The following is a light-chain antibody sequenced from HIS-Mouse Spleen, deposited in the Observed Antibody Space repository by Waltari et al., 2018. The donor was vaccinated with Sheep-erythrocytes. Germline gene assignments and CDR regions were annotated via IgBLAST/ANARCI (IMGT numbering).Light chain of an antibody. Sequence: QSALTQPPSASGSPGQSVTISCTGTSSDVGGYNYVSWYQQHPGKAPKPMIYEVSKRPSGGPDLFTGSKSGNTASLTVSGLQAEDEADYYCSSYAGSNNGVFGGGTKLTVL. CDR2: EVS. CDR1: SSDVGGYNY. J-gene: IGLJ3*02. CDR3: SSYAGSNNGV. V-gene: IGLV2-8*01.